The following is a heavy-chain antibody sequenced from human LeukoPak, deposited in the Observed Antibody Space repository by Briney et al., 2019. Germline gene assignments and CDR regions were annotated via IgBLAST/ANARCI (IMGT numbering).Heavy chain of an antibody. CDR3: ARDGWFGELGGFDY. D-gene: IGHD3-10*01. V-gene: IGHV4-59*01. J-gene: IGHJ4*02. CDR2: IYYSGST. CDR1: GGSISSYY. Sequence: SETLSLTCTVSGGSISSYYWSWIRQPPGKGLEWIGYIYYSGSTNYNPSLKSRVTISVVTSKNQFSLKLSSVTAADTAVYYCARDGWFGELGGFDYWGQGTLVTVSS.